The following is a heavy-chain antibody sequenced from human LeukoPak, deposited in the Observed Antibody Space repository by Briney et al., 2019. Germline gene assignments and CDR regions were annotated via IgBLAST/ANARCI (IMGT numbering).Heavy chain of an antibody. V-gene: IGHV4-61*01. CDR2: IYYSGST. CDR3: ARDSSALEFDP. CDR1: GGSVSSGSYY. Sequence: NPSETLSLTCTVSGGSVSSGSYYWSWIRQPPGKGLEWIGYIYYSGSTNYNPSLKSRVTISVDTSKNQFSLKLSSVTAADTAVYYCARDSSALEFDPWGQGTLVTVSS. J-gene: IGHJ5*02. D-gene: IGHD3-22*01.